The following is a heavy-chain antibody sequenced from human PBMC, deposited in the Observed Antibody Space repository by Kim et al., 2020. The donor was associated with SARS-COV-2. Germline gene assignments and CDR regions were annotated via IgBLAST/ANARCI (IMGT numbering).Heavy chain of an antibody. CDR1: GFTFSSYS. CDR3: ARSGGFYDSSGYYVPNLIDY. D-gene: IGHD3-22*01. CDR2: ISSSSSYI. J-gene: IGHJ4*02. V-gene: IGHV3-21*01. Sequence: GGSLRLSCAASGFTFSSYSMNWVRQAPGKGLEWVSSISSSSSYIYYADSVKGRFTISRDNAKNSLYLQMNSLRAEDTAVYYCARSGGFYDSSGYYVPNLIDYWGQGTLVTVSS.